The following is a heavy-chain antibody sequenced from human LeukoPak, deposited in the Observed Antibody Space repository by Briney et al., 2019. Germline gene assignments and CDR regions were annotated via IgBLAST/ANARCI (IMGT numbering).Heavy chain of an antibody. D-gene: IGHD5-24*01. Sequence: ASVRVSCKASGYTFTTYYMHWVRQAPGQGLVWMGLINPSGGGTRYAQKFQGRVTMTWDTSTSTVYMELSSLRSEDTAVYYCASGYKTVSVFDHWGQGTLVTVSS. V-gene: IGHV1-46*01. CDR2: INPSGGGT. CDR3: ASGYKTVSVFDH. CDR1: GYTFTTYY. J-gene: IGHJ4*02.